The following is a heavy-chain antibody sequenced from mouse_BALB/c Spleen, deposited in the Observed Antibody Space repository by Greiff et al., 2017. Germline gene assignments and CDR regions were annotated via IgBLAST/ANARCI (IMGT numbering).Heavy chain of an antibody. CDR1: GYSITSGYY. V-gene: IGHV3-6*02. CDR3: ASIGFYAMDY. CDR2: ISYDGSN. Sequence: EVKLLESGPGLVKPSQSLSLTCSVTGYSITSGYYWNWIRQFPGNKLEWMGYISYDGSNNYNPSLKNRISITRDTSKNQFFLKLNSVTTEDTATYYCASIGFYAMDYWGQGTSVTVSS. J-gene: IGHJ4*01.